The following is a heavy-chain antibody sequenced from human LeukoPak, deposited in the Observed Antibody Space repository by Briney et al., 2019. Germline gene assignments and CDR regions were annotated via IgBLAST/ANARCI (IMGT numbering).Heavy chain of an antibody. CDR1: GGTFSSYT. CDR3: ARVNSGATGVDY. V-gene: IGHV1-69*02. CDR2: IIPILGIA. D-gene: IGHD1-26*01. Sequence: SVQVSCKASGGTFSSYTISWVRQAPGQGLEWMGRIIPILGIANYAQKFQGRVTITADKSTSTAHMELSSLRSEDTAVYYCARVNSGATGVDYWGQGTLVTVSS. J-gene: IGHJ4*02.